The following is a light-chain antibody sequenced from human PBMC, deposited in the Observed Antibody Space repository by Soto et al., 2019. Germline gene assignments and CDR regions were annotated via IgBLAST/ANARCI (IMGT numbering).Light chain of an antibody. Sequence: ALAQPASVSGSPGQSITISCTGTSSDIGAYNHVSWYQQYPGKAPTLMIYEVTNRPSGVSSRFSGSKSGNTASLTISGLQAEDEGDYYCSSYTTSDTWVFGGGTKVTVL. J-gene: IGLJ3*02. CDR3: SSYTTSDTWV. CDR1: SSDIGAYNH. CDR2: EVT. V-gene: IGLV2-14*01.